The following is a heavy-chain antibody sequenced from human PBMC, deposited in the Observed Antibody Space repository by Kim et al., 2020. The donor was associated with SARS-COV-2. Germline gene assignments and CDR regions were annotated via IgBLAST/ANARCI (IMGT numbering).Heavy chain of an antibody. CDR2: IWYDGSNK. CDR3: GTSISPDDAFDI. Sequence: GGSLSLSCAASGFTFSSYGMHWVRQAPGKGLEWVAVIWYDGSNKYYADSVKGRFTISRDNSKNTLYLQMNSLRAEDTAVYYCGTSISPDDAFDIWGQGTMVTASS. D-gene: IGHD6-6*01. V-gene: IGHV3-33*01. J-gene: IGHJ3*02. CDR1: GFTFSSYG.